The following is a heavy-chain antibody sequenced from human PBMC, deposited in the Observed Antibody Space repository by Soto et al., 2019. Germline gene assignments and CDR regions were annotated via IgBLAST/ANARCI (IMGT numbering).Heavy chain of an antibody. CDR2: ISPDGGGK. J-gene: IGHJ4*02. V-gene: IGHV3-7*05. D-gene: IGHD6-19*01. CDR1: GFTFSTYW. Sequence: EVQLVESQGGLVQAGGSLRLSCAASGFTFSTYWMTWVRQAPGKGLEWVANISPDGGGKFYMDSVKGRFTIPRDNAKKSLYLHMNSLRVEDTAVYYCARGGSAWAEGAHWGQGTLVTVSS. CDR3: ARGGSAWAEGAH.